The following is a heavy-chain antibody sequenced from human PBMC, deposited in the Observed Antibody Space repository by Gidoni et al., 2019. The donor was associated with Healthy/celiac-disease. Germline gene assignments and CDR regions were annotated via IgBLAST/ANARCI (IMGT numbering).Heavy chain of an antibody. CDR3: ATVSGSSSIAAHPSFDY. V-gene: IGHV1-24*01. J-gene: IGHJ4*02. CDR1: GYPLTELS. CDR2: FDPEDGET. D-gene: IGHD6-6*01. Sequence: QVQLVQSGAEVKKPGASVKVSCKVSGYPLTELSMHWVRQAPGKGLEWMGGFDPEDGETIYAQKFQGRVTMTEDTSTDTAYMELSSLRSEDTAVYYCATVSGSSSIAAHPSFDYWGQGTLVTVSS.